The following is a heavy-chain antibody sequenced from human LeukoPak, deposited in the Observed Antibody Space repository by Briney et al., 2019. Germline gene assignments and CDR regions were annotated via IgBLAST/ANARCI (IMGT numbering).Heavy chain of an antibody. V-gene: IGHV5-10-1*01. Sequence: GESLRISRKGSGYSLTSYWISWVRQMPGKGLEWMGRIDPSDSYTNYSPSFQGHVTISADKSISTAYLQWSSLKASDTAMYYCARHSVGYYYYGMDVCGKGTTGTVSS. CDR2: IDPSDSYT. CDR1: GYSLTSYW. J-gene: IGHJ6*04. D-gene: IGHD1-26*01. CDR3: ARHSVGYYYYGMDV.